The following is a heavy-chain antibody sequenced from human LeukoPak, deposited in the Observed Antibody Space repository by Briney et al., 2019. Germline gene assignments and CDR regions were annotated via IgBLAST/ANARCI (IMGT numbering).Heavy chain of an antibody. J-gene: IGHJ6*02. CDR1: GFTFSSYA. D-gene: IGHD6-19*01. CDR3: ARDRYLYSTGGDYYYGIDV. Sequence: PGGSLRLSRAASGFTFSSYAVNWVRQAPGKGLEWVSSISSSSTYIYYADSVKGRFTISRDNAKNSLYLQMNSLRAEDTAVYYCARDRYLYSTGGDYYYGIDVWGQGTTVTVSS. V-gene: IGHV3-21*04. CDR2: ISSSSTYI.